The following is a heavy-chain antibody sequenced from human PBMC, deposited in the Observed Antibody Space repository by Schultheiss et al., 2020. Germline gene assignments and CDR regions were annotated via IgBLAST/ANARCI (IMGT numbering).Heavy chain of an antibody. D-gene: IGHD1-26*01. CDR3: ARDRVEWGLYHFDS. Sequence: GESLKISCAASGFTVSSNYMSWVRQAPGKGLEWVSYISSRSTTIYYADSVKGRFTISRDNAKNSLYLQVNSLRDEDTAVYYCARDRVEWGLYHFDSWGQGTLVTVSS. V-gene: IGHV3-48*02. CDR2: ISSRSTTI. CDR1: GFTVSSNY. J-gene: IGHJ4*02.